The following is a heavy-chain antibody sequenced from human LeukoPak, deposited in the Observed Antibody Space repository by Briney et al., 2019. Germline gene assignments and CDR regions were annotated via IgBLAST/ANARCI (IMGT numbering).Heavy chain of an antibody. CDR1: GFTFDDYA. Sequence: GGSLRLSCAASGFTFDDYAMHWVRQAPGKGLEWVSGISWNSGSIGYADSVKGRFTIPRDNAKNSLYLQMNSLRAEDTALYYCAKGSEYSSATNMDVWGKGTTVTVSS. J-gene: IGHJ6*03. CDR2: ISWNSGSI. V-gene: IGHV3-9*01. D-gene: IGHD6-19*01. CDR3: AKGSEYSSATNMDV.